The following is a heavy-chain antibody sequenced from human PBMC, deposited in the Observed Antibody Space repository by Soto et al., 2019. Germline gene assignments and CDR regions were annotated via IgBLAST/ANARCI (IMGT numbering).Heavy chain of an antibody. D-gene: IGHD3-9*01. CDR2: IKQDGSEK. J-gene: IGHJ5*02. Sequence: PVGSLRLSCAASGFTFSSYWMSWVRQAPGKGLEWVANIKQDGSEKYYVDSVKGRFTISRDNAKNSLYLQMNSLRAEDTAVYYCARDGNDILTGYPTWGQGTLVTVSS. V-gene: IGHV3-7*03. CDR3: ARDGNDILTGYPT. CDR1: GFTFSSYW.